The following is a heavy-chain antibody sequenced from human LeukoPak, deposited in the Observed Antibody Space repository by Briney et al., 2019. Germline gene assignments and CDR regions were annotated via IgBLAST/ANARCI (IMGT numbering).Heavy chain of an antibody. D-gene: IGHD3-22*01. CDR1: GGSISSYY. Sequence: SETLSLTCTVSGGSISSYYRSWIRQPPGKGLEWIGYIYYSGSTNYNPSLKSRVTISVDTSKNQFSLKLSSVTAADTAVYYCAKHLSNTFYDRIWFDPWGQGTLVTVSS. V-gene: IGHV4-59*01. CDR3: AKHLSNTFYDRIWFDP. CDR2: IYYSGST. J-gene: IGHJ5*02.